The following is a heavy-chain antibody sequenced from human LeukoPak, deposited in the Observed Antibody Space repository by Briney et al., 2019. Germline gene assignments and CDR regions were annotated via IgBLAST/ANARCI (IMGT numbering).Heavy chain of an antibody. CDR2: IYYSGST. Sequence: SETLSLTCAVSGGSISSSSYYWSWIRQPPGKGLEWIGYIYYSGSTNYNPSLKSRVTISVDTSKNQFSLKLSSVTAADTAVYYCARDYSYYGSGSYYTIRVPKYNWFDPWGQGTLVTVSS. J-gene: IGHJ5*02. V-gene: IGHV4-61*01. CDR1: GGSISSSSYY. D-gene: IGHD3-10*01. CDR3: ARDYSYYGSGSYYTIRVPKYNWFDP.